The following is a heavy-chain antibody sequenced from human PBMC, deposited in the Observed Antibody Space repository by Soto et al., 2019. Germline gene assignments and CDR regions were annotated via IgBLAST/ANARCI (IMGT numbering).Heavy chain of an antibody. CDR3: TWTMVGAAIPVGYSSGGDV. Sequence: PWGSLRLSCIASGFTFGDYAMSWFRQAPGKGLEWVGFIRSKVYGGTTEYAASVKGRFTISRDDSISIAYLQMNSLKTEDTAVYYFTWTMVGAAIPVGYSSGGDVWGQGSEVT. J-gene: IGHJ6*02. CDR1: GFTFGDYA. V-gene: IGHV3-49*03. CDR2: IRSKVYGGTT. D-gene: IGHD2-15*01.